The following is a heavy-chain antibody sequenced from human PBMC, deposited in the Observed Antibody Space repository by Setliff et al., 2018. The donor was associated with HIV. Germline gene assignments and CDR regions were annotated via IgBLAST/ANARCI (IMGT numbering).Heavy chain of an antibody. CDR3: AKNFFGSGYYFFFDF. Sequence: GSLRLSCAASGFSFSRYGMHWVRQAPGRGLEWVAVIWKDGSKIYYADSVKGRFTISRDNSKNTLNLQMNDLRPEDTAVYYCAKNFFGSGYYFFFDFWGQGTLVTVSS. D-gene: IGHD3-10*01. J-gene: IGHJ4*02. CDR1: GFSFSRYG. V-gene: IGHV3-30*02. CDR2: IWKDGSKI.